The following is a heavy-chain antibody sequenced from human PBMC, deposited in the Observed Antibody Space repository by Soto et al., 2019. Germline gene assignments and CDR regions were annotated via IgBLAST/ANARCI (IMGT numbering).Heavy chain of an antibody. CDR1: GFTFSSYS. CDR3: ARGRQPYGSGTYYYGMDA. Sequence: EVQLVESGGGLVKPGGSLRLSCAASGFTFSSYSMNWVRQAPGKGLEWVSSISSSSSYIYYADSVKGRFTISRDNAKNSLYLQMNSLRAEDTAVYYCARGRQPYGSGTYYYGMDAWGQGTTVTVSS. D-gene: IGHD3-10*01. V-gene: IGHV3-21*01. J-gene: IGHJ6*02. CDR2: ISSSSSYI.